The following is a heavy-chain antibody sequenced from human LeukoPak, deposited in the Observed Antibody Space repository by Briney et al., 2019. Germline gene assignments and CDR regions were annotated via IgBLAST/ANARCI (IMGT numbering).Heavy chain of an antibody. V-gene: IGHV3-21*01. D-gene: IGHD6-6*01. CDR1: GFTFSSYG. J-gene: IGHJ4*02. CDR3: ARNRQSSSSHFDY. CDR2: ISSSSSYI. Sequence: GGSLRLSCAASGFTFSSYGMHWVRQAPGKGLEWVSSISSSSSYIYYADSLKGRFTISRDNAKNSLYLQMNSPRAEDTAVYYCARNRQSSSSHFDYWGQGTLVTVSS.